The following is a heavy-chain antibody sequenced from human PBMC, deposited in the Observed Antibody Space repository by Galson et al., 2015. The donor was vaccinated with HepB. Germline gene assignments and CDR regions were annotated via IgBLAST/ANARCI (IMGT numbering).Heavy chain of an antibody. CDR1: GGTFSSYT. V-gene: IGHV1-69*04. CDR3: ARDSPVAATWLVYYGMDV. D-gene: IGHD2-15*01. Sequence: SVKVSCKASGGTFSSYTISWVRQAPGQGLEWMGRIIPILGIANYAQKFQGRVTITADKSTSTAYMELSSLRSEDTAVYYCARDSPVAATWLVYYGMDVWGQGTTVTVSS. J-gene: IGHJ6*02. CDR2: IIPILGIA.